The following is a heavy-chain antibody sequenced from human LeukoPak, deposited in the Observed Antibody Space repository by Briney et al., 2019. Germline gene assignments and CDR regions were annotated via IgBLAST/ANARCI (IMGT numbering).Heavy chain of an antibody. CDR3: ARGGNYCSSSTCYPFLDY. V-gene: IGHV5-51*01. D-gene: IGHD2-2*01. CDR1: GYSFSSFW. CDR2: IYPGDSDS. Sequence: GESLKISCKGSGYSFSSFWIGWVRQMPGKGLEWMGIIYPGDSDSRYSPSFQGQVTISADKSIGTAYLQWSSLKASDTAMYFCARGGNYCSSSTCYPFLDYWGQGTLVTVSS. J-gene: IGHJ4*02.